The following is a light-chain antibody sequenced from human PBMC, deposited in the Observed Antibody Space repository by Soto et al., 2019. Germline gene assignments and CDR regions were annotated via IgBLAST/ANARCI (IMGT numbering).Light chain of an antibody. J-gene: IGKJ2*01. CDR2: DAS. CDR3: QQRFNGPRFT. V-gene: IGKV3-11*01. Sequence: EIVLTQSPATLSLSPGARATLSCRASQSVSRYLAWYQQKPGQAPRLLIYDASNRATGVPARFSGGGSGTDFTLTISSLEPEDFAVYYCQQRFNGPRFTFGQGTKLEIK. CDR1: QSVSRY.